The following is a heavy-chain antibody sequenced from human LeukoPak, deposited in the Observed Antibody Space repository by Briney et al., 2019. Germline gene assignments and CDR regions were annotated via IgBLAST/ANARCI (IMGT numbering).Heavy chain of an antibody. J-gene: IGHJ6*02. CDR3: AKDIGLLRNYYYYGMDV. CDR1: GFTFDDYA. D-gene: IGHD3-16*01. CDR2: ISWNSGSI. V-gene: IGHV3-9*01. Sequence: GGSLRLSCAASGFTFDDYAMHWVRQAPGKGLEWVSGISWNSGSIGYADSVKGRFTISRDNAKNSLYLQMNSLRAEDTALYYCAKDIGLLRNYYYYGMDVWGQGTTVTVSS.